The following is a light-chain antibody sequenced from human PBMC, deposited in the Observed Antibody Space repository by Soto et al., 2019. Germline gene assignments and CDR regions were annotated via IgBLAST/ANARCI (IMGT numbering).Light chain of an antibody. CDR2: RNN. Sequence: QSVLTQPPSASGTPGQRVTISCSASNSNIGNNSVYWYQQRPGTAPKLLIYRNNQRPSGVPDRFSGSKSGTSASLAISGLRSEDEADYYCAAWDDSLSGYVFATGTKVTVL. CDR1: NSNIGNNS. CDR3: AAWDDSLSGYV. J-gene: IGLJ1*01. V-gene: IGLV1-47*01.